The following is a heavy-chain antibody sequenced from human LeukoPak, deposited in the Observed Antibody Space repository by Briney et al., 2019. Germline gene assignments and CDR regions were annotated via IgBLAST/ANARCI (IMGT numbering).Heavy chain of an antibody. Sequence: PGGPLRLSCAASGFTFSSYWMHWVRQAPGRGLEWVANIKQDGSEKYYVDSVKGRFTISRDNAKNSLYLQMNSLRAEDTAVYYCARGTVFDAFDIWGQGTMVTVSS. CDR2: IKQDGSEK. CDR3: ARGTVFDAFDI. CDR1: GFTFSSYW. J-gene: IGHJ3*02. D-gene: IGHD1-1*01. V-gene: IGHV3-7*01.